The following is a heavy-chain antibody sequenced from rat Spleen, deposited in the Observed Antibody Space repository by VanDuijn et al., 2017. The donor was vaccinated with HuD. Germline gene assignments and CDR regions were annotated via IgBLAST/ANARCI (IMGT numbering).Heavy chain of an antibody. V-gene: IGHV5S23*01. J-gene: IGHJ2*01. CDR3: ARLNNY. Sequence: EVQLVESGGGLVQPGRSLKLSCAASGFTFSNYGMAWVRQAPTKGLEWVASITNTGGSTYYPDSVKGRFTVSRDNAKSTLYLQMDSLRSEDTATYYCARLNNYWGQGVMVTVSS. CDR2: ITNTGGST. CDR1: GFTFSNYG. D-gene: IGHD1-10*01.